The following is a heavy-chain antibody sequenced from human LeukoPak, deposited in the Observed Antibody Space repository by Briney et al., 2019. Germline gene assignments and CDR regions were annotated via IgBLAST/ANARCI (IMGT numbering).Heavy chain of an antibody. V-gene: IGHV4-34*01. J-gene: IGHJ4*02. CDR3: ARGRRGYSYGPRFDY. D-gene: IGHD5-18*01. CDR2: INRSGST. CDR1: GGSFSGYY. Sequence: PSETLSLTCAVYGGSFSGYYWSWIRQPPGKGLEWIGEINRSGSTNYNPSLKSRVTISVDTSKNQFSLKLSSVTAADTAVYYCARGRRGYSYGPRFDYWGQGTLVTVSS.